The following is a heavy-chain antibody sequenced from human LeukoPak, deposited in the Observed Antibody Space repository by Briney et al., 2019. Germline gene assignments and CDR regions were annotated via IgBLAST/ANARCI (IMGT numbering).Heavy chain of an antibody. CDR3: ARYPLSYSGNWHYYFDY. D-gene: IGHD6-13*01. Sequence: GASVKVSCKASGYTFTSYGISWVRQAPGQGLEWMGWISAYNGNTSYAQNLQDRVFKNTDTSTSTAYMELRSLRSDDTAVYCCARYPLSYSGNWHYYFDYWGQGTLVTVSS. CDR2: ISAYNGNT. J-gene: IGHJ4*02. V-gene: IGHV1-18*04. CDR1: GYTFTSYG.